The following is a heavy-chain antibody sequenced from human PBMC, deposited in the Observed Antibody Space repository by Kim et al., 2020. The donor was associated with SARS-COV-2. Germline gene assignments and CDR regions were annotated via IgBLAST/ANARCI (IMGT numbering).Heavy chain of an antibody. CDR1: GGSFSSRNYY. Sequence: SETLSLTCTVSGGSFSSRNYYWGWIRQPPGKGLEWIGSIYYTGSTYYNPSLKGRVTISVDTSKNQFSLKLSSVTAADTAVYYCARAQGGLLWFGGGFDYWGQGTLVTVSS. CDR2: IYYTGST. D-gene: IGHD3-10*01. CDR3: ARAQGGLLWFGGGFDY. J-gene: IGHJ4*02. V-gene: IGHV4-39*07.